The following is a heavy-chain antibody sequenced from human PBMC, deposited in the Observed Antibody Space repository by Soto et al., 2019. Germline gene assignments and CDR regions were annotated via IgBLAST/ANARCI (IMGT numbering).Heavy chain of an antibody. J-gene: IGHJ5*02. Sequence: QVQLVQSGAEVKKPGSSMKVSCKASGGTFNSYDINWVRQAPGQGLEWMGGIIPIVETPKYAQKFQGRVTITAYESTNTVYMELSCLRSEDTAMYYCARLSRPNYYDTSGFFKDYWFDPWGQGTLVTVSS. CDR1: GGTFNSYD. CDR2: IIPIVETP. V-gene: IGHV1-69*01. D-gene: IGHD3-22*01. CDR3: ARLSRPNYYDTSGFFKDYWFDP.